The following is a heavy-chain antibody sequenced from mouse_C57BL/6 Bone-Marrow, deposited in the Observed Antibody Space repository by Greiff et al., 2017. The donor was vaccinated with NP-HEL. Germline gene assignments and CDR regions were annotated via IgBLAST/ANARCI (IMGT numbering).Heavy chain of an antibody. CDR1: GYAFSSSW. CDR2: IYPGDGDT. J-gene: IGHJ4*01. Sequence: VKLMESGPELVKPGASVKISCKASGYAFSSSWMNWVKQRPGKGLEWIGRIYPGDGDTNYNGKFKGKATLTADKSSSTAYMQLSSLTSEDSAVYFCAREGDYVAMDYWGQGTSVTVSS. D-gene: IGHD1-1*02. V-gene: IGHV1-82*01. CDR3: AREGDYVAMDY.